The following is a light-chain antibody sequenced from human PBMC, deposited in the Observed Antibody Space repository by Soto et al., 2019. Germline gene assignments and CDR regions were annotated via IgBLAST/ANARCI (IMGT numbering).Light chain of an antibody. CDR3: LHHNGYPPV. CDR1: QHITND. V-gene: IGKV1-17*01. J-gene: IGKJ2*01. CDR2: LAS. Sequence: DIQMTQSPSSLSASVGDTVTITCRASQHITNDCAWYQQKAGRAPKCLILLASRLQTGVPSRFSSSGSGTEFTLTISSLQPEDFATSYCLHHNGYPPVFGQGTKVEIK.